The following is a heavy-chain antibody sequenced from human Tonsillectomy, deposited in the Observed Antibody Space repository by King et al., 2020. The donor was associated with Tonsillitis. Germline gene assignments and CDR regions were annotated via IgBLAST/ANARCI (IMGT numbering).Heavy chain of an antibody. CDR3: TTNYRGYMDV. V-gene: IGHV3-15*07. D-gene: IGHD3-10*01. J-gene: IGHJ6*03. Sequence: EQLVESGGGLVKPGGSLRLSCAASGFTFSNAWMNWVRQAPGEGLEWVGRSKSKIDGGTIDYAAPVKGRFTISRDDSKNTLYLQMNSLKTEDTAVYYCTTNYRGYMDVWGKGTTVAVSS. CDR2: SKSKIDGGTI. CDR1: GFTFSNAW.